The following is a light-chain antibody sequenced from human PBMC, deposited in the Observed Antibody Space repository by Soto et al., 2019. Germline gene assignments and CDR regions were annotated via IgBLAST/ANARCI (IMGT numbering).Light chain of an antibody. CDR3: QQYGSSWT. J-gene: IGKJ1*01. V-gene: IGKV3-20*01. Sequence: EIVLTQSPATLSLSPGERATLSCRASPSVTNYLAWYQQKPGQPPRLLIYGAFNRAAGIPARFSGSGSGTDFNLTISRLEPEDFAVYYCQQYGSSWTFGQGTRWISN. CDR2: GAF. CDR1: PSVTNY.